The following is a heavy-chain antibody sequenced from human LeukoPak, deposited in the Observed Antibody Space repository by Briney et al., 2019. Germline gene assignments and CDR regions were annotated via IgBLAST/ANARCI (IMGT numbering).Heavy chain of an antibody. Sequence: ASVKVSCKASGYTFTGYYMHWVRQAPGQGLKWMGWINPNSGGTNYAQKFQGRVTMTRDTSISTAYMELSRLRSDDTAVYYCASLGVLWFGEGKGDPDYWGQGTLVTVSS. D-gene: IGHD3-10*01. CDR2: INPNSGGT. CDR3: ASLGVLWFGEGKGDPDY. V-gene: IGHV1-2*02. J-gene: IGHJ4*02. CDR1: GYTFTGYY.